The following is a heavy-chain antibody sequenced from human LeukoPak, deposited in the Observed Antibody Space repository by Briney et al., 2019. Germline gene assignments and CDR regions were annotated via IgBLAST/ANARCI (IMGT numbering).Heavy chain of an antibody. CDR3: ARDIRPSQSGWDELDD. V-gene: IGHV1-18*01. J-gene: IGHJ4*02. CDR1: GYTFTSYG. D-gene: IGHD6-19*01. Sequence: ASVKVSCKASGYTFTSYGISWVRQAPGQGLEWMGWINAYNGNPNYAQKLQGRVTMTTYTSTSTAYMELRSLRSDDTAVYCCARDIRPSQSGWDELDDWGQGTLVTVSS. CDR2: INAYNGNP.